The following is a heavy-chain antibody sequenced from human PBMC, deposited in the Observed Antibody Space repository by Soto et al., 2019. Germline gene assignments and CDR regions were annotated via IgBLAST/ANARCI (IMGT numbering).Heavy chain of an antibody. V-gene: IGHV4-30-4*01. CDR2: IYSSGST. J-gene: IGHJ5*02. Sequence: SETLSLTCTVCGGSISSGDFGWRWIRLPPGKGLEWIVYIYSSGSTYYHPSLTSRVTISVDTSKNQFSLKLSSVTAADTAVYYCASAGGVRSNWFDPWGQGTLVTVSS. D-gene: IGHD3-10*01. CDR1: GGSISSGDFG. CDR3: ASAGGVRSNWFDP.